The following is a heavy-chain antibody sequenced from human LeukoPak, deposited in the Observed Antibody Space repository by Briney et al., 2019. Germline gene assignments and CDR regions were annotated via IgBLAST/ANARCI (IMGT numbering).Heavy chain of an antibody. V-gene: IGHV3-23*01. J-gene: IGHJ3*02. Sequence: GGSLRVSCAASGFTFSSYAMSWVRQAPGKGLEWVSAISGSGGSTYYADSVKGRFTISRDNSKNTLYLQMSSLRAEDTAVYYCAKHIVVVPAAKYDAFDIWGQGTMVTVSS. CDR2: ISGSGGST. CDR1: GFTFSSYA. D-gene: IGHD2-2*01. CDR3: AKHIVVVPAAKYDAFDI.